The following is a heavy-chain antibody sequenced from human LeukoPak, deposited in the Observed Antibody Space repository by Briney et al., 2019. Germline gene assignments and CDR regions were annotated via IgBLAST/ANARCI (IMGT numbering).Heavy chain of an antibody. D-gene: IGHD2-2*02. CDR1: GYTFTSYD. Sequence: GASVKVSCKASGYTFTSYDINWVRQATGQGLEWMGWMNPNSGNTGYALKFQGRVTMTRNTSISTAYMELSSLRSEDTAVYYCARGIYCSSTSCYTGFDYWGQGTLVTVSS. CDR2: MNPNSGNT. CDR3: ARGIYCSSTSCYTGFDY. J-gene: IGHJ4*02. V-gene: IGHV1-8*01.